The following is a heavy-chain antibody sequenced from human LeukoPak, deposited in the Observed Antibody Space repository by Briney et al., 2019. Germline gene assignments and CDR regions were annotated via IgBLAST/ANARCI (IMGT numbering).Heavy chain of an antibody. Sequence: GGSLRLSCAASGFSFSTFAMIWVRQPPGKGLEWVSSIFPSGGEIHYADSVRGRFTISRDNSKSTLSLQMNSLRAEDTAIYYCATYRQVLLPFESWGQGTLVTVSS. CDR1: GFSFSTFA. V-gene: IGHV3-23*01. CDR3: ATYRQVLLPFES. CDR2: IFPSGGEI. D-gene: IGHD2-8*02. J-gene: IGHJ5*01.